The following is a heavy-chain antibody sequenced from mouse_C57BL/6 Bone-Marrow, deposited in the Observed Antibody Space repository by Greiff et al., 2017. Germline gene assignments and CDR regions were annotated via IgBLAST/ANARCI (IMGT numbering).Heavy chain of an antibody. V-gene: IGHV1-50*01. CDR1: GYTFTSYW. Sequence: QVQLKQPGAELVKPGASVKLSCKASGYTFTSYWMPWVKQRPGQGLEWIGEIDTSDSYTNYNQKCKGKATLTVDTSASTAYMQLSSLTSEDSAVYYCARDGYFGFAYWGQGTLVTVSA. CDR2: IDTSDSYT. CDR3: ARDGYFGFAY. D-gene: IGHD2-3*01. J-gene: IGHJ3*01.